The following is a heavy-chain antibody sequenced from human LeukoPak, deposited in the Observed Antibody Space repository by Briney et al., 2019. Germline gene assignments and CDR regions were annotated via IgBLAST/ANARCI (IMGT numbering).Heavy chain of an antibody. V-gene: IGHV3-30*02. Sequence: GGSLRLSCAASGFTFSSYGMHWVRQAPGKGLEWVALIRYDGSNKYYADSVKGRFTISRDNSKNTLYLQMNSLRAEDTAVYLYAKSNYYYYGSGYYELCYWGQGALVTVSS. D-gene: IGHD3-22*01. CDR3: AKSNYYYYGSGYYELCY. J-gene: IGHJ4*02. CDR2: IRYDGSNK. CDR1: GFTFSSYG.